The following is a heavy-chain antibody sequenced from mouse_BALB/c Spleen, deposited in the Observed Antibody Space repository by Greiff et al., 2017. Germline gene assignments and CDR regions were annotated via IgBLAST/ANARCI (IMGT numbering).Heavy chain of an antibody. D-gene: IGHD2-4*01. V-gene: IGHV1-31*01. Sequence: VQLQQSGPELVKPGASVKISCKASGYSFTGYYMHWVKQSHVKSLEWIGRINPYNGATSYNQNFKDKASLTVDKSSSTAYMELHRLTSEDSAVYYCARTTMIKHYYAMDYWGQGTSVTVSS. CDR3: ARTTMIKHYYAMDY. CDR2: INPYNGAT. CDR1: GYSFTGYY. J-gene: IGHJ4*01.